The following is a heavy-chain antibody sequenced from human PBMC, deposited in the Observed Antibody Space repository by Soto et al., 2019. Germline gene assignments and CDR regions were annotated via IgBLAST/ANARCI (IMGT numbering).Heavy chain of an antibody. CDR3: AKALIAAAGTAVDY. J-gene: IGHJ4*02. CDR2: ISYDGSNK. D-gene: IGHD6-13*01. Sequence: GGSLRLSCAASGFTFSSCGMHWVRQAPGKGLEWVAVISYDGSNKYYADSVKGRFTISRDNSKNTLYLQMNSLRAEDTAVYYCAKALIAAAGTAVDYWGQGTLVTVSS. V-gene: IGHV3-30*18. CDR1: GFTFSSCG.